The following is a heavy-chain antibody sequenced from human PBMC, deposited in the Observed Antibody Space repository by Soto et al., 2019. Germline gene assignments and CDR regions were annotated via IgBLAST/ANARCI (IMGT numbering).Heavy chain of an antibody. Sequence: EVQLVESGGGLVQPGRSLRLSCAASGFTFDDYAMHWVRQAPGKGLEWVSGISWNSGSIGYADSVKGRFTISRDNAKNSLYLQMNSLRAEDTALYYCAKDRQWLVHWGAFAIWGQGTMVTVSS. J-gene: IGHJ3*02. V-gene: IGHV3-9*01. D-gene: IGHD6-19*01. CDR2: ISWNSGSI. CDR1: GFTFDDYA. CDR3: AKDRQWLVHWGAFAI.